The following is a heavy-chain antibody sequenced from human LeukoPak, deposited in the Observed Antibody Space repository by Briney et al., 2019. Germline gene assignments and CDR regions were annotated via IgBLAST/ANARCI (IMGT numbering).Heavy chain of an antibody. J-gene: IGHJ4*02. CDR3: ARIDSSGWYPFDY. V-gene: IGHV4-34*01. D-gene: IGHD6-19*01. CDR1: GGSFSDYY. CDR2: INHSGST. Sequence: SETLSLTCAVYGGSFSDYYWSWIRQPPGRGLEWIGEINHSGSTNYNPSLKSRVTISIDTSKNQFSLKLSSVTAADTAVYYCARIDSSGWYPFDYWGQGTLVTVSS.